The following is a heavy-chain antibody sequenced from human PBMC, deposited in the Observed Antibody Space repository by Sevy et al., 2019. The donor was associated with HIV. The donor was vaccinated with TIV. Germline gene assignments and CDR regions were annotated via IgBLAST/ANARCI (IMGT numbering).Heavy chain of an antibody. D-gene: IGHD1-26*01. CDR1: GGSITSLY. Sequence: GSLRLSCTVSGGSITSLYWNWIRQPPGKGLEWIANIYYNGHINYNPSLKSRVTLSLDTSKNQFSLRLRSVTAADTAMYYCAGENAWGRGYSWGQGTLVTVSS. J-gene: IGHJ4*02. CDR3: AGENAWGRGYS. CDR2: IYYNGHI. V-gene: IGHV4-59*08.